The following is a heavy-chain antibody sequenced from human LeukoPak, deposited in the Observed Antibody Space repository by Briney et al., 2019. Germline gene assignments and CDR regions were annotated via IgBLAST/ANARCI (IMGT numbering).Heavy chain of an antibody. J-gene: IGHJ4*02. CDR3: AREHPRGEVDDFDY. CDR1: GGSISSGFYY. CDR2: IYTSGST. D-gene: IGHD3-16*01. V-gene: IGHV4-61*02. Sequence: SETLSLTCTVSGGSISSGFYYWSWIRQPAGKGLEWIGRIYTSGSTNCNPSLKSRISISVDTSKNQFSLKLTSVTAADTAVYYCAREHPRGEVDDFDYWGQGTLVTVS.